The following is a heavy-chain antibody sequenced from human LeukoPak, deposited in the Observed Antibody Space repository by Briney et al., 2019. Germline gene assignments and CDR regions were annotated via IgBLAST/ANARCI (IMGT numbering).Heavy chain of an antibody. Sequence: GGSLRLSCAASGFTFSSYSMNWVRQAPGKGLEWVSSISSSSSYIYYADSVKGRFTISRDNAKNSLYLQMNSLRAEDAAIYYCAKRSAESSGYFDYWGQGTLVTVSS. D-gene: IGHD6-19*01. J-gene: IGHJ4*02. CDR2: ISSSSSYI. V-gene: IGHV3-21*04. CDR1: GFTFSSYS. CDR3: AKRSAESSGYFDY.